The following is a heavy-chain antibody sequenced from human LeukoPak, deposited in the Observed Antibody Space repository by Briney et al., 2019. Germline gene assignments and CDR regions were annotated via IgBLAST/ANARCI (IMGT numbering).Heavy chain of an antibody. V-gene: IGHV3-48*04. CDR1: GFTFSSYS. D-gene: IGHD3-22*01. CDR3: AKNYYDSWPRLSAFDI. Sequence: PGGSLRLSCAASGFTFSSYSMNWVRQAPGKGLEWISYITSSSSSMYYADSVKGRFTISRDNAKNSLYLQMNSLRAEDTAVYYCAKNYYDSWPRLSAFDIWGQGTRVTVSS. CDR2: ITSSSSSM. J-gene: IGHJ3*02.